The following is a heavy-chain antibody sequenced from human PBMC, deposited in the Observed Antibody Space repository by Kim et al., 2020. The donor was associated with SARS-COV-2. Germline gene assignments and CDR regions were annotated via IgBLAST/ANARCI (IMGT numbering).Heavy chain of an antibody. J-gene: IGHJ5*02. V-gene: IGHV4-59*08. Sequence: SETLSLTCTVSDGSINTYYWSWFRQPPGEGLEYIGYIYYSGSTNYNPSLKSRVTISVDTSRNQFSLKLRSVTATDTAVYFCARRGGNWFDPWGQGTLVTVSS. D-gene: IGHD3-10*01. CDR3: ARRGGNWFDP. CDR2: IYYSGST. CDR1: DGSINTYY.